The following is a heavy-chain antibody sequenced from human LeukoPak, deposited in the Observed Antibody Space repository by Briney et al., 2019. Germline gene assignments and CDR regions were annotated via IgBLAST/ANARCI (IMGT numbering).Heavy chain of an antibody. V-gene: IGHV1-18*01. J-gene: IGHJ6*02. D-gene: IGHD3-10*01. Sequence: ASVTVSFKPSGYTFTIYGISWVRQAPGQRPEWMGWISAYIGNTNYAQKLQGRVTMTTVTSTSTAYMELRSLRSDYAAVYYCARDRLLTTSGSYDYGMDVWGQGTTVTVSS. CDR2: ISAYIGNT. CDR3: ARDRLLTTSGSYDYGMDV. CDR1: GYTFTIYG.